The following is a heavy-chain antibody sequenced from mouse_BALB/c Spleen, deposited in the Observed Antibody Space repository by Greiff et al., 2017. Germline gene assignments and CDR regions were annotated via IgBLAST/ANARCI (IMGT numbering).Heavy chain of an antibody. Sequence: EVKLMESGGGLVQPGGSLKLSCAASGFTFSSYGMSWVRQTPDKRLELVATINSNGGSTYYPDSVKGRFTISRDNAKNTLYLQMSSLKSEDTAMYYCARDLPFAYWGQGTLVTVSA. J-gene: IGHJ3*01. CDR1: GFTFSSYG. V-gene: IGHV5-6-3*01. CDR3: ARDLPFAY. CDR2: INSNGGST.